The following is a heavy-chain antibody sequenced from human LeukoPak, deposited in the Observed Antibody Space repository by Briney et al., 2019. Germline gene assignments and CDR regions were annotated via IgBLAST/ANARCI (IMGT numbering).Heavy chain of an antibody. Sequence: PGGSLRLSCAASRFTFSSYAMHWVRQAPGKGLGWGAVISSDGNNYYYADSVKGRFTISRDNSKNTLYLQMNSLRAEDTAVYYCARDATRGYSYGFPFDYWGQGTLVTVSS. J-gene: IGHJ4*02. CDR2: ISSDGNNY. CDR1: RFTFSSYA. V-gene: IGHV3-30-3*01. CDR3: ARDATRGYSYGFPFDY. D-gene: IGHD5-18*01.